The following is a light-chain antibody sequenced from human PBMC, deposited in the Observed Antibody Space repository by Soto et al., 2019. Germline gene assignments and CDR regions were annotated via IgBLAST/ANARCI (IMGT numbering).Light chain of an antibody. CDR3: QQYNNWPLT. V-gene: IGKV3-15*01. CDR1: QSLTSY. CDR2: GIS. J-gene: IGKJ4*01. Sequence: EIVMTQSPATLSVSPGETATLSCRASQSLTSYLAWYQQKPDQAPRLLIYGISTRATDIPARFSGSRSGTEFTLTISSLQSEDFAVYYCQQYNNWPLTFGGGTKVEIK.